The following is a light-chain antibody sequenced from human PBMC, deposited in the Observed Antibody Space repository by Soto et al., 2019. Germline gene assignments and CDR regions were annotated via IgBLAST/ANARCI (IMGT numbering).Light chain of an antibody. CDR2: EVY. CDR1: TSDVGNYNL. CDR3: CSYAGSSTFVI. Sequence: QSVLTQPASVSGSPGQSITISCTGTTSDVGNYNLVSWYQKHPGKAPKFVIYEVYKRPSGISNRFSGSKSGNTASLTISGLQAEDEADYYCCSYAGSSTFVIFGGGTKLTVL. J-gene: IGLJ2*01. V-gene: IGLV2-23*02.